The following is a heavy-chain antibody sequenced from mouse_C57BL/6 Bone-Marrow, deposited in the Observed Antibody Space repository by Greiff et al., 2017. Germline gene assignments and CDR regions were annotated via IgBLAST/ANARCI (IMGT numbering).Heavy chain of an antibody. Sequence: QVQLQQSGPELVKPGASVKISCKASGYAFSSSWLNWVKQRPGTGLEWIGRIYPGDGDTNYNGKFKGKATLTADKSSSTAYMQLSSLTSEDSAVXFCARSRQLRLRGAMDYWGQGTSVTVSS. V-gene: IGHV1-82*01. D-gene: IGHD3-2*02. CDR1: GYAFSSSW. CDR2: IYPGDGDT. CDR3: ARSRQLRLRGAMDY. J-gene: IGHJ4*01.